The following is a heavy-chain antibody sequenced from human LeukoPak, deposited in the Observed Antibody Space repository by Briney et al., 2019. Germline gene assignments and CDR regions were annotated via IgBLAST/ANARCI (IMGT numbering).Heavy chain of an antibody. CDR2: INPNSGGT. Sequence: ASVKVSCKASGYTFTGYYIHWVRQAPGQGLEWMGWINPNSGGTNYAQKFQGRVTMTRDTSISTAYMELSRLTSDDTAVYHCARDSYFDYWGQGTLVTVSS. V-gene: IGHV1-2*02. CDR3: ARDSYFDY. J-gene: IGHJ4*02. CDR1: GYTFTGYY.